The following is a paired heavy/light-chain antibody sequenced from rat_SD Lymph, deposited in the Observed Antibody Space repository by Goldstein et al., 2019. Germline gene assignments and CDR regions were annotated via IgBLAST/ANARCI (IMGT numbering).Heavy chain of an antibody. CDR3: TRVEDWELFYWYFDF. V-gene: IGHV5-29*01. Sequence: EVQLVESGGGLVQPGRSMKLSCAASGFTFSNYGMAWVRQAPTKGLEWVATISYDGSSTYYRDSVKGRFTISRDNAKSTLYLQMNSLRSEDTATYYCTRVEDWELFYWYFDFWGPGTMVTVSS. CDR2: ISYDGSST. CDR1: GFTFSNYG. D-gene: IGHD5-1*01. J-gene: IGHJ1*01.
Light chain of an antibody. Sequence: DIQMTQSPASLSASLGETISIECRASEDIYSNLAWYQQKSGKSPQLLIYAANRLQDGVPSRFSGSGSGTQYSLKISGMQPEDEGDYFCLQGSKFPWTFGGGTKLELK. J-gene: IGKJ1*01. CDR2: AAN. CDR1: EDIYSN. V-gene: IGKV12S38*01. CDR3: LQGSKFPWT.